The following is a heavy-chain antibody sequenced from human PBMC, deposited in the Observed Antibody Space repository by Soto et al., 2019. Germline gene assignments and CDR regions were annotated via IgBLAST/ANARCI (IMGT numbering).Heavy chain of an antibody. CDR1: GFIFTRYS. V-gene: IGHV3-21*06. Sequence: EVQLVESGGGLVKPGGSLRLSCAASGFIFTRYSMNWVRQAPGKGLEWVSSISSTTNYIYYGDAMKGRFTISRDNAKNSLYMEMNSLRAEDTAVYYCARESEDLTSNFDYWGQGTLVTVSS. CDR2: ISSTTNYI. J-gene: IGHJ4*02. CDR3: ARESEDLTSNFDY.